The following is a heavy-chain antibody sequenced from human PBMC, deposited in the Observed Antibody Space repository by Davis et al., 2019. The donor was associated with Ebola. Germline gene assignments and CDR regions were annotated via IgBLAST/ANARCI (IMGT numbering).Heavy chain of an antibody. V-gene: IGHV4-31*03. D-gene: IGHD1-26*01. CDR1: GGSISSGGYY. Sequence: SETLSLTCTVSGGSISSGGYYWSWIRQHPGKGLEWIGYIYYSGSTYYNPSLKSRVTISVDTSKNQFSLKLSSVTAADTAVYFCARSVSGSRFPRLYYGMDVWGKGTTVTVSP. J-gene: IGHJ6*04. CDR3: ARSVSGSRFPRLYYGMDV. CDR2: IYYSGST.